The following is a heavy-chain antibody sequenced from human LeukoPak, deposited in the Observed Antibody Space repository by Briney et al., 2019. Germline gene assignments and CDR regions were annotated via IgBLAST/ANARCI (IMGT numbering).Heavy chain of an antibody. J-gene: IGHJ6*02. V-gene: IGHV4-59*01. CDR1: GGSISSYY. Sequence: SETLSLTCTVSGGSISSYYLSWIRQPPGKGLEWIGYIYYSGSTNYNPSLKSRVTISVDTSKNQFSLKLSSVTAADTAVYYCARADSSGWPYYYYYGMDVWGQGTTVTVSS. CDR3: ARADSSGWPYYYYYGMDV. CDR2: IYYSGST. D-gene: IGHD6-19*01.